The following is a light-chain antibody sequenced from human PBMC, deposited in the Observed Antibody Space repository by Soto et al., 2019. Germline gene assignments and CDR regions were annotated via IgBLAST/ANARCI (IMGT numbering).Light chain of an antibody. V-gene: IGLV6-57*03. CDR3: QSYDSTTWV. CDR1: SGSIASNY. J-gene: IGLJ3*02. Sequence: NFMLTQPHSVSESPERTVTISCTRSSGSIASNYVQWYQQRPGSAPIIVIYEDNQRPSGVPDRFSGSIDSSSNSASLTISGLKTEDEADYYCQSYDSTTWVFGGGTKLTVL. CDR2: EDN.